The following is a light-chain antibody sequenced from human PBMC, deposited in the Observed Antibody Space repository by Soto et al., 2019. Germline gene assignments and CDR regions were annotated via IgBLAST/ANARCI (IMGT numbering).Light chain of an antibody. CDR2: GAS. CDR1: QSVSSSY. CDR3: QQYNNWPRLT. J-gene: IGKJ5*01. V-gene: IGKV3-20*01. Sequence: EIVLTQSPGTLSLSPGERATLSCRASQSVSSSYLAWYQQKPGQAPRLLIYGASTRATGIPARFSGSGSGTDFTLTISSLEPEDFAVYYCQQYNNWPRLTFGQGTRLEIK.